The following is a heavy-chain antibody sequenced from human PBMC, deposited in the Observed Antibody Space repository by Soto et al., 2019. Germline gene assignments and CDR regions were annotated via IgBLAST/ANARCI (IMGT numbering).Heavy chain of an antibody. D-gene: IGHD6-19*01. Sequence: SETLSLTCAVSGDSISTNNWWSWIRQPPGKGLEWIGEIYHYGNTNYNPSLKSRVTMSVDTSKNQFSLKLTSVTAADTAMYYCARDAAVPGETDRFDFWGQGTLDTVSS. CDR2: IYHYGNT. CDR1: GDSISTNNW. CDR3: ARDAAVPGETDRFDF. V-gene: IGHV4-4*02. J-gene: IGHJ4*02.